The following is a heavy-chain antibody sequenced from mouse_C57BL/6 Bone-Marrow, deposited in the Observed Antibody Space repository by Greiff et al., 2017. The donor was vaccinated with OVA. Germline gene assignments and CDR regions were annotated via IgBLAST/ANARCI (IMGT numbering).Heavy chain of an antibody. D-gene: IGHD1-1*01. CDR2: INPGSGGT. CDR3: AREGGTVYYYAMDY. J-gene: IGHJ4*01. V-gene: IGHV1-54*01. Sequence: VKLMESGAELVRPGTSVKVSCKASGYAFTNYLIEWVKQRPGQGLEWIGVINPGSGGTNYNEKFKGKATLTADKSSSTAYMQLSSLTSEDSAVYFCAREGGTVYYYAMDYWGQGTSVTVSS. CDR1: GYAFTNYL.